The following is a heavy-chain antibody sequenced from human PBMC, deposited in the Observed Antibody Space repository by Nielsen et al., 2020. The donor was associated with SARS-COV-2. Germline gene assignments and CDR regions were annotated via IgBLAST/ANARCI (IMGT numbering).Heavy chain of an antibody. CDR1: GFTFSSYA. CDR2: ISYDGSNK. V-gene: IGHV3-30*04. CDR3: ARDGEQQLGSFEY. Sequence: GESLKISCAASGFTFSSYAMHWVRQAPGKGLEWVAVISYDGSNKYYADSVKGRFTISRGNSKNTLYLQMNSLRAEDTAVYYCARDGEQQLGSFEYWGQGTLVTVSS. D-gene: IGHD6-13*01. J-gene: IGHJ4*02.